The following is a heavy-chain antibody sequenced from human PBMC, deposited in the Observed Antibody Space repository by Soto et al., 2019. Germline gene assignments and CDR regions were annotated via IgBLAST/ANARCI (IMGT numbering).Heavy chain of an antibody. Sequence: PSETLSLTCTVSGGSISSYYWSWIRPPPGKGLEWIGYISYSGSTNYNRSLKSRVTISVDASKTQFSLKLSSLTAPDTAVQYCARERAVTGQGYFEYWDQGTLVTVSS. J-gene: IGHJ4*02. CDR2: ISYSGST. CDR1: GGSISSYY. V-gene: IGHV4-59*01. D-gene: IGHD2-21*02. CDR3: ARERAVTGQGYFEY.